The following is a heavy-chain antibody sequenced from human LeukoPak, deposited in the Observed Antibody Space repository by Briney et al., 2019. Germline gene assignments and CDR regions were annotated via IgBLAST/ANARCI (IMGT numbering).Heavy chain of an antibody. Sequence: GGSLRLSCAASGFTFSSYAMHWVRQAPAKGLEWVAVISYDGSNKYYADSVKGRFTISRDNSKNTLYLQMNSLRAEDTAVYYCARGNRWHMIVVVTGFDYWGQGTLVTVSS. D-gene: IGHD3-22*01. V-gene: IGHV3-30*04. CDR3: ARGNRWHMIVVVTGFDY. CDR1: GFTFSSYA. J-gene: IGHJ4*02. CDR2: ISYDGSNK.